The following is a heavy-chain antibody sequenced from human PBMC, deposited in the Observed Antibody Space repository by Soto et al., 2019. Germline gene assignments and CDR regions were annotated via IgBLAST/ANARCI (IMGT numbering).Heavy chain of an antibody. CDR1: GFNFRGYW. V-gene: IGHV3-7*03. D-gene: IGHD2-21*02. J-gene: IGHJ5*02. CDR2: MNEDGSEI. Sequence: EVHLVESGGALVQPGGSLRISCVVSGFNFRGYWMSWVRQAPVKGLEWVATMNEDGSEIYYVGSVKGRFAISRDNDENSLHLQMNSLRVEDTALYFCARDMSYGDFGRNWFDPWGPGTPVTVS. CDR3: ARDMSYGDFGRNWFDP.